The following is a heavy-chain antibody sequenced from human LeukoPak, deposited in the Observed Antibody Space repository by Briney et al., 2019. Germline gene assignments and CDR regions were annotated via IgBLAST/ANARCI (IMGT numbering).Heavy chain of an antibody. D-gene: IGHD5-24*01. CDR2: INPNSGGT. J-gene: IGHJ6*03. V-gene: IGHV1-2*06. CDR3: ARVEGYYYYMDV. Sequence: ASVKVSCKASGYTFTGYYMHRVRQAPGQGLEWMGRINPNSGGTNYAQKFQGRVTMTRDTSISTVYMELSRLRSDDTAVYYCARVEGYYYYMDVWGKGTTVTVSS. CDR1: GYTFTGYY.